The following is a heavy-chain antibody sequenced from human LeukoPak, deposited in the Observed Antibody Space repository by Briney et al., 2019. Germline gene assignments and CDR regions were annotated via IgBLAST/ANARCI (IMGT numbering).Heavy chain of an antibody. Sequence: ASVKVSCRASGYTFTGYYMHWVRQAPGQGLEWMGWINPNSSGTNYAQKFQGRVTMTRDTSISTAYMELSRLRSDDTAVYYCARSTIRYCSGGSCYDFDYWGQGTLVTVSS. J-gene: IGHJ4*02. CDR1: GYTFTGYY. CDR2: INPNSSGT. CDR3: ARSTIRYCSGGSCYDFDY. V-gene: IGHV1-2*02. D-gene: IGHD2-15*01.